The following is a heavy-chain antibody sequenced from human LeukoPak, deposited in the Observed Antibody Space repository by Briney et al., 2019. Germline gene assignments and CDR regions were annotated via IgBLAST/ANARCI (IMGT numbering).Heavy chain of an antibody. CDR2: IVPIFGTA. CDR3: ARGSSNMVRGAIIRSHYYYYMDV. J-gene: IGHJ6*03. Sequence: GASVKVSCKASGGTFSSYAISWVRQAPGQGLEWMGGIVPIFGTANYAQKFQGRVTITTDESTSTAYMELSSLRSEDTAVYYCARGSSNMVRGAIIRSHYYYYMDVWGKGTTVTVSS. V-gene: IGHV1-69*05. D-gene: IGHD3-10*01. CDR1: GGTFSSYA.